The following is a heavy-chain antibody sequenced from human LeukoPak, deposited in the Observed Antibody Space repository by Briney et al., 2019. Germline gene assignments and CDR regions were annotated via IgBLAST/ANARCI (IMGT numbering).Heavy chain of an antibody. V-gene: IGHV3-30*03. D-gene: IGHD4-17*01. CDR1: GFTFSNYG. CDR3: ARPDYGDYVYSLDY. CDR2: ISYDGSNK. J-gene: IGHJ4*02. Sequence: GGSLRLSCAASGFTFSNYGMHWVRQAPGKGLEWVAVISYDGSNKYYADSVKGRFTISRDNSKNTLYLQMNSLRAEDTAVYYCARPDYGDYVYSLDYWGQGTLVTVSS.